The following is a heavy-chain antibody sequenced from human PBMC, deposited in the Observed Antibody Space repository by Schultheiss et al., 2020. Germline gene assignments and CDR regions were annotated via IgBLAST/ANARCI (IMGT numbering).Heavy chain of an antibody. CDR3: VGGSYHPLVY. J-gene: IGHJ4*02. CDR1: GGSISSGSYY. V-gene: IGHV4-61*02. D-gene: IGHD1-26*01. CDR2: IYTSGST. Sequence: SETLSLTCTVSGGSISSGSYYWSWIRQPAGKGLEWIGRIYTSGSTNYNPSLKSRVTISVDTSKNQFSLKLSSVTAADTAVYYCVGGSYHPLVYWGQGTLVTVSS.